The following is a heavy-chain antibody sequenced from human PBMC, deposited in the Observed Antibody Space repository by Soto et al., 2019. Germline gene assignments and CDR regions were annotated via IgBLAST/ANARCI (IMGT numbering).Heavy chain of an antibody. Sequence: EVQLVESGGGLVQPGGSLRLSCAASGFNFRSYFMTWVRQAPGKGLEWVANINQDGSERYYVASAKGRFSISRDNAKNSLYLQINSLRAEDTAVYYCARMYIEAGGSAFDYWGQGALVTVSS. D-gene: IGHD6-13*01. J-gene: IGHJ4*02. CDR2: INQDGSER. V-gene: IGHV3-7*03. CDR3: ARMYIEAGGSAFDY. CDR1: GFNFRSYF.